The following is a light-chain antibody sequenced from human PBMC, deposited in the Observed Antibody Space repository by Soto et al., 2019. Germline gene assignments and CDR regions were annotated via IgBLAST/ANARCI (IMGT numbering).Light chain of an antibody. CDR2: DVN. CDR3: SSYTSGNNEV. Sequence: QSALTQPASVSGSPGQSIAISCTGTTSDVGGYDFVSWYQQHPGKAPKLMIYDVNNRPSGVSDRFSGSKSGNTASLTISGIQAEDEADYYCSSYTSGNNEVFGGGTKVPVL. V-gene: IGLV2-14*01. CDR1: TSDVGGYDF. J-gene: IGLJ2*01.